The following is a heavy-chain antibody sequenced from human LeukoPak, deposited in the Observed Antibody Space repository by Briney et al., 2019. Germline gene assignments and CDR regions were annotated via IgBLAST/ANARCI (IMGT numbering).Heavy chain of an antibody. Sequence: SETLSLTCAVYGGSFSGYYWSWIRQPPGKGLEWIGEIKHSGSTNYNPSLKSRVTISVDTSKNQFSLKLSSVTAADTAVYYCARTSRNWFDPWGQGTLVTVSS. CDR2: IKHSGST. V-gene: IGHV4-34*01. CDR1: GGSFSGYY. CDR3: ARTSRNWFDP. J-gene: IGHJ5*02.